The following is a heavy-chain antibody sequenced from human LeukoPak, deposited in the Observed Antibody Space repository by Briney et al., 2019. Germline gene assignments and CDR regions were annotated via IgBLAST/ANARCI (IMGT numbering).Heavy chain of an antibody. D-gene: IGHD6-13*01. J-gene: IGHJ4*02. Sequence: PGGSLRLSCAASGFTFSNYWMSWVRQAPGKGLEWVANIKQDGSEKYYVDSVKGRFTISRNNAKNSLSLQMHSLRAEDTAVYYCARDVTAGTGLFDSWGQGTLVTVSS. CDR3: ARDVTAGTGLFDS. CDR1: GFTFSNYW. CDR2: IKQDGSEK. V-gene: IGHV3-7*01.